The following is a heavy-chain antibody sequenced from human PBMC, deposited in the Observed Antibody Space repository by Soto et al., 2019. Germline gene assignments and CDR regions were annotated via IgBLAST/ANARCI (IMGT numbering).Heavy chain of an antibody. J-gene: IGHJ4*02. V-gene: IGHV1-3*01. D-gene: IGHD6-13*01. CDR1: GYSFTSYT. CDR2: INAGSGHT. Sequence: VKVSCKTSGYSFTSYTMHWVRQAPGQRLEWLGWINAGSGHTKYSQKFQGRVTISRDTSASTAYIDLSSLRSEDTAVYYCTREGGYTSSWPYWGQGTLVTVSS. CDR3: TREGGYTSSWPY.